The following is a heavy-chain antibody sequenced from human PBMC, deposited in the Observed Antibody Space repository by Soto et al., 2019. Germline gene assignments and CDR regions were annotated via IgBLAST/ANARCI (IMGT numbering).Heavy chain of an antibody. CDR2: IYYSGST. CDR3: ARGGGEYCSGGSCYSNWFDP. Sequence: SETLSLTCNVSGGSISSGGYDWSWIRQHPGKGLEWIGYIYYSGSTYYNPSLKSRVTISVDTSKNQCSLKLSSVTAADTAVYYCARGGGEYCSGGSCYSNWFDPWGQGTLVTVCS. CDR1: GGSISSGGYD. V-gene: IGHV4-31*03. D-gene: IGHD2-15*01. J-gene: IGHJ5*02.